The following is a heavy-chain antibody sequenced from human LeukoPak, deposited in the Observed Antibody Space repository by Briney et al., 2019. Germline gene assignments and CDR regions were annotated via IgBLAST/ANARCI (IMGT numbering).Heavy chain of an antibody. CDR1: GFTFSSYT. Sequence: GGSLRLSCAASGFTFSSYTIHWVRQAPGKGLERGAVISFDGSNKYYADSVKGRFSISRDNSKNTLYLQMNSLGAEDTAVYYCARGGNPRDGPDYWGQGTLVTVSS. J-gene: IGHJ4*02. CDR2: ISFDGSNK. V-gene: IGHV3-30-3*01. D-gene: IGHD4-23*01. CDR3: ARGGNPRDGPDY.